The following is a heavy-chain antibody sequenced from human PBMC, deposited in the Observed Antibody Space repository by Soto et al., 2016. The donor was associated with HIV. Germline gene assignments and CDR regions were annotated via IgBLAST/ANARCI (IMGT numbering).Heavy chain of an antibody. Sequence: VQLVESGGGVVQPGGSLRLSCEASGFIFSTYAMHWVRQAPGKGLEWVAVISNDDKIKILCRLREGRFTISRDNSKNTLDLQMNSLRPDDTAVYYCASGYSSTWLPFDYWGQGILVIVSS. D-gene: IGHD6-13*01. CDR2: ISNDDKIK. V-gene: IGHV3-30*03. CDR3: ASGYSSTWLPFDY. CDR1: GFIFSTYA. J-gene: IGHJ4*02.